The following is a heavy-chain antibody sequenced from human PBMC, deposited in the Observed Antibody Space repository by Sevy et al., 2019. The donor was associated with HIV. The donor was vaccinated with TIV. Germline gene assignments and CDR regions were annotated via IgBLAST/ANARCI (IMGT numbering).Heavy chain of an antibody. CDR2: IRYDGSNK. V-gene: IGHV3-30*02. D-gene: IGHD4-17*01. J-gene: IGHJ5*02. CDR1: GFTFSSYG. CDR3: AKHYGAYVGATPFDP. Sequence: GGSLRLSCAASGFTFSSYGMHWVRQAPGKGLEWVAFIRYDGSNKYYADSVKGRFTISRDNSKNTLYLQMNSLRAEDTAVYYCAKHYGAYVGATPFDPWGQGTLVTVSS.